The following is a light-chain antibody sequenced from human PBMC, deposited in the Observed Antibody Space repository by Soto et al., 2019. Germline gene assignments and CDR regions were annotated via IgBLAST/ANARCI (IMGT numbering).Light chain of an antibody. CDR1: QSFRGL. V-gene: IGKV3D-15*01. CDR2: GAS. CDR3: QQTNSFPRT. Sequence: PGERATLSCRASQSFRGLLAWYQQKPGQAPRLLIYGASTRATSIPARFSGSGSGTDFTLTISSLQPEDIATYYCQQTNSFPRTFGQGTKVDI. J-gene: IGKJ1*01.